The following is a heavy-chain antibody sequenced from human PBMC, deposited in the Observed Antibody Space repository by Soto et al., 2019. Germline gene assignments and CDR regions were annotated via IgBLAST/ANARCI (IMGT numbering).Heavy chain of an antibody. V-gene: IGHV3-21*01. Sequence: GGSLRLSCAASGFTFSSYSMNWVRQAPGKGLEWVSSISSSSSYIYYADSVKGRFTISRDNAKNSLYLQMNSLRAEDTAVYYCARYYQPRSGYYSPEANYYYYYYMDVWGKGTTVTVSS. J-gene: IGHJ6*03. CDR1: GFTFSSYS. CDR3: ARYYQPRSGYYSPEANYYYYYYMDV. CDR2: ISSSSSYI. D-gene: IGHD3-3*01.